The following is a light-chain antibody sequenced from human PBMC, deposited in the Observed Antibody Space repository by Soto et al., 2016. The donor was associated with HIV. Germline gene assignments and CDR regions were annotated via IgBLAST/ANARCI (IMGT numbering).Light chain of an antibody. CDR2: AAS. Sequence: DIQMTQSPSSLSASVGDRVTITCRASQGISNSLAWYQQKPGKAPKVLLSAASRLESGVPSRFSGSGSGTDYTLTIDSLQPEDFATYYCQQHYSTPXLTFGGGPRWRSN. CDR1: QGISNS. V-gene: IGKV1-NL1*01. CDR3: QQHYSTPXLT. J-gene: IGKJ4*01.